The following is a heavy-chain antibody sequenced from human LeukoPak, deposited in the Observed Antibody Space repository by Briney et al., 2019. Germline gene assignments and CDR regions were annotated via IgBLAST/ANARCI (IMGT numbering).Heavy chain of an antibody. V-gene: IGHV3-48*04. CDR2: ISSSGSTI. J-gene: IGHJ6*04. CDR1: GFTFSSYW. Sequence: GGSLRLSCAVSGFTFSSYWMSWVRQAPGKGLEWVSYISSSGSTIYYADSVKGRFTISRDNAKNSLYLQMNSLRAEDTAVYYCAELGITMIGGVWGKGTTVTISS. D-gene: IGHD3-10*02. CDR3: AELGITMIGGV.